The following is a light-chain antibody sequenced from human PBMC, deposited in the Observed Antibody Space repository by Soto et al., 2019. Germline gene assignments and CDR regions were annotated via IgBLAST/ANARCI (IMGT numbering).Light chain of an antibody. CDR1: QPIITF. V-gene: IGKV1-39*01. CDR2: AAS. Sequence: DIQMTQSPSSLSASVGDRVTLTCRASQPIITFLNWYQQKPGQAPKLLIYAASGLQTGVPSRFSGGGSGTDFTLTITSLQLEDFATYYCQQSYNTPRTCGQGTKVDIK. J-gene: IGKJ1*01. CDR3: QQSYNTPRT.